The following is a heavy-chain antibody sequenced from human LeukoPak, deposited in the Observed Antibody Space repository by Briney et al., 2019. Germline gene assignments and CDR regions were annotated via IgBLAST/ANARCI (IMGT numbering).Heavy chain of an antibody. CDR3: ALSLGVEFRNFDY. CDR1: GFTLSDHY. Sequence: HTGGSLRLSCTASGFTLSDHYMDWVRRAPGKGPEWVARSRNKAQSYTTEYAASVKGRFTISRDDSKDLMFLQMNSLKTEDTAVYYCALSLGVEFRNFDYWGQGTLVTVSS. D-gene: IGHD5-24*01. V-gene: IGHV3-72*01. J-gene: IGHJ4*02. CDR2: SRNKAQSYTT.